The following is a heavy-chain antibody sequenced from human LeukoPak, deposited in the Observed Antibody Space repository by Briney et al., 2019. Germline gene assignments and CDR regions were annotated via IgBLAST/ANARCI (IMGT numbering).Heavy chain of an antibody. CDR2: IYYSGST. D-gene: IGHD6-13*01. CDR1: SGSITYYY. J-gene: IGHJ4*02. CDR3: ARGNSWYYFDY. V-gene: IGHV4-59*01. Sequence: SETLSLTCTASSGSITYYYWSWIRQPPGKGLEWIGYIYYSGSTNYNPSLKSRVTISVDTSKNQFSLNLSSVTASDTAVYYCARGNSWYYFDYWGQGTLVTVSS.